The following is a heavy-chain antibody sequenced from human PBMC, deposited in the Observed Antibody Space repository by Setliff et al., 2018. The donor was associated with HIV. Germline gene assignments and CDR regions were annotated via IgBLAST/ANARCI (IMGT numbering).Heavy chain of an antibody. CDR2: INAGYGNT. CDR3: ARDSSTWHFDY. D-gene: IGHD6-13*01. V-gene: IGHV1-3*01. J-gene: IGHJ4*02. CDR1: GYTFTSYA. Sequence: GASVKVSCKASGYTFTSYAIHWVRQAPGQSLEWMGWINAGYGNTKYSQKFQGRVTITRDAAASTAYMELSSLRSDDTAVYYCARDSSTWHFDYWGQGTLVTVSS.